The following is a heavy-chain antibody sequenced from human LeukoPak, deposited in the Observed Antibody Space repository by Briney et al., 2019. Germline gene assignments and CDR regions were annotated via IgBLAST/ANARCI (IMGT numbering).Heavy chain of an antibody. CDR1: GFPFSTYG. J-gene: IGHJ4*02. CDR2: IWYDGSIK. V-gene: IGHV3-33*01. Sequence: GGSLRLSCVASGFPFSTYGMHWVRQAPGRELEWVAVIWYDGSIKYYADSMKGRFTISRDNSKNTLYLQMDSLRAEDTGVYYCARAVGPFDYWGQGTLVTVSS. CDR3: ARAVGPFDY. D-gene: IGHD1-26*01.